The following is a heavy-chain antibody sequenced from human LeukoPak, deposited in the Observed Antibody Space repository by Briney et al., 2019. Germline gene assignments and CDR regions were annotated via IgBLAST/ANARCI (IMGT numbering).Heavy chain of an antibody. D-gene: IGHD6-19*01. V-gene: IGHV4-39*01. J-gene: IGHJ3*02. CDR1: GSYINNYY. Sequence: SETLSLTCSVSGSYINNYYWGWIRQAPGKGPEWIGSIYYSGKTYYNSSLRSRVTISVDTSKNQFSLKLSSVTAADTAVYYCARHKYSSGWPPEGAFDIWGQGTMVTVSS. CDR3: ARHKYSSGWPPEGAFDI. CDR2: IYYSGKT.